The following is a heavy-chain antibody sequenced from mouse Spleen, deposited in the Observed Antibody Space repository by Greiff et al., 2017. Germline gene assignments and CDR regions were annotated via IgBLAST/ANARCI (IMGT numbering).Heavy chain of an antibody. CDR3: ATMPSWFAY. D-gene: IGHD6-5*01. CDR1: GYTFTSYW. Sequence: QVQLQQPGAELVKPGASVKLSCKASGYTFTSYWMQWVKQRPGQGLEWIGEIDPSDSYTNYNQKFKGKTTLTVDTSSSTAYMQLSSLTSEDSAVYYCATMPSWFAYWGQGTLVTVSA. CDR2: IDPSDSYT. J-gene: IGHJ3*01. V-gene: IGHV1-50*01.